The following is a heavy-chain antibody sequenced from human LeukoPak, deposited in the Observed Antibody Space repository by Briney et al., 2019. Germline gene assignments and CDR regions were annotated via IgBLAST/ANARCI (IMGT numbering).Heavy chain of an antibody. Sequence: SQTLSLTCTVSGGSISSGGYYWSWIRQHPGKGLEWIGYIYYSGSTYYNPSLKSRVTISVDTSKNQFSLKLSSVTAADTAVYYCARDVLRASRKKYGDYEQRNNWFDPWGQGTLVIVSS. V-gene: IGHV4-31*03. J-gene: IGHJ5*02. CDR2: IYYSGST. CDR1: GGSISSGGYY. CDR3: ARDVLRASRKKYGDYEQRNNWFDP. D-gene: IGHD4-17*01.